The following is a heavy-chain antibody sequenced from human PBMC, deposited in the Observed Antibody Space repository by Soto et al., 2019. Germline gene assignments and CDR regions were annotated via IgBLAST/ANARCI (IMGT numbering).Heavy chain of an antibody. Sequence: GGSLRLSCAASGFTFSSYSMNWVRQAPGKGLEWVSSISSSSSYIYYADSVKDRFTISRDNAKNSLYLQMNSLRAEDTAVYYCARDGDIVVVVAATGAFDIWGQGTMVTVSS. CDR3: ARDGDIVVVVAATGAFDI. J-gene: IGHJ3*02. CDR2: ISSSSSYI. CDR1: GFTFSSYS. V-gene: IGHV3-21*01. D-gene: IGHD2-15*01.